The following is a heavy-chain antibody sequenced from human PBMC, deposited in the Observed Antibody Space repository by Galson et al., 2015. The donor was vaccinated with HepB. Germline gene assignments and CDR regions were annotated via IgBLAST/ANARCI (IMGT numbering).Heavy chain of an antibody. CDR1: GFTFSSYW. Sequence: SLRLSCAASGFTFSSYWMHWVRQVPGKGLVWVSRINSDGSSTSYADFVKGRLTISRDNAKNTLYLQMSSLRAEDTAVYYCARDGYYDRSGYPTRYYGMDVWGQGTTVTVPS. J-gene: IGHJ6*02. D-gene: IGHD3-22*01. CDR2: INSDGSST. CDR3: ARDGYYDRSGYPTRYYGMDV. V-gene: IGHV3-74*01.